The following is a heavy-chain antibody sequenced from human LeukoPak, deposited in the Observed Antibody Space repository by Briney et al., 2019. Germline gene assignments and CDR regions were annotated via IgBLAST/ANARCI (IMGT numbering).Heavy chain of an antibody. CDR2: INPNSGGT. V-gene: IGHV1-2*02. D-gene: IGHD1-26*01. CDR3: ARVRWELLVYFQH. J-gene: IGHJ1*01. Sequence: VSVKVSCKASGYTFTGYYMHWVRQAPGQGLEWMGWINPNSGGTNYAQKFQGRVTMTRDTSISTAYMELSRLRSDDTAVYYCARVRWELLVYFQHWGQGTLVTVSS. CDR1: GYTFTGYY.